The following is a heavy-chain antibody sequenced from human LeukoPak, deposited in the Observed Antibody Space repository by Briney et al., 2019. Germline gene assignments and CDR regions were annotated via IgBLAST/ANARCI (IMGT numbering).Heavy chain of an antibody. Sequence: ASVKVSCKASGYTFTDYYAHWVRQAPGQGPEWMGWINPKNGGTKYAQKFQGRVTMTRDTSINKAYMELSRLSSDDTAVYYCARARVSMIRGVIIRPPEYNWFEPWGQGTLVTVSS. J-gene: IGHJ5*02. D-gene: IGHD3-10*01. CDR1: GYTFTDYY. CDR3: ARARVSMIRGVIIRPPEYNWFEP. CDR2: INPKNGGT. V-gene: IGHV1-2*02.